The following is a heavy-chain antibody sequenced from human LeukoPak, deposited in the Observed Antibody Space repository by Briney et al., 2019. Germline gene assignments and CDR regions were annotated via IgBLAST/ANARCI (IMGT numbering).Heavy chain of an antibody. CDR1: GFTFSSYS. V-gene: IGHV3-21*01. D-gene: IGHD6-6*01. CDR3: ARADLEWSIAATPAGY. J-gene: IGHJ4*02. Sequence: GGSLRLSCAASGFTFSSYSMNWVRQAPGKGLEWVSSISSSSSYIYYADSVKGRFTISRDNAKNSLYLQMNSLRAEDTAVYYCARADLEWSIAATPAGYWGQGTLVTVSS. CDR2: ISSSSSYI.